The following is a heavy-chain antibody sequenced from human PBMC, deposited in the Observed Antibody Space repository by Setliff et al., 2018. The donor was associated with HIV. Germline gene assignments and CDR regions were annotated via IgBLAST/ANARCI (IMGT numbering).Heavy chain of an antibody. CDR2: INHGGST. Sequence: SETLSLTCAVYGGSFRGYYWSWIRQPPGKGLERIGEINHGGSTDYNPSLKSRVAISVDTSKSHFSLNLNSVTAADTAVYYCARGTTSITFDYWSQGTLVTVSS. V-gene: IGHV4-34*01. CDR1: GGSFRGYY. CDR3: ARGTTSITFDY. J-gene: IGHJ4*02. D-gene: IGHD1-1*01.